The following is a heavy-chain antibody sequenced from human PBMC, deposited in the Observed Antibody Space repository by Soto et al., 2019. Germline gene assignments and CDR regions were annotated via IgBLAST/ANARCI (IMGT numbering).Heavy chain of an antibody. CDR2: INPNSGGT. D-gene: IGHD4-4*01. CDR3: ARDPLRDYSNYFYYGMDV. CDR1: GYTFTGYY. V-gene: IGHV1-2*02. Sequence: ASVKVSCKASGYTFTGYYMHWVRQAPGQGLEWMGWINPNSGGTNYAQKFQGRVTMTRDTSISTAYMELSRLRYDDTAVYYCARDPLRDYSNYFYYGMDVWGQGTTVTVSS. J-gene: IGHJ6*02.